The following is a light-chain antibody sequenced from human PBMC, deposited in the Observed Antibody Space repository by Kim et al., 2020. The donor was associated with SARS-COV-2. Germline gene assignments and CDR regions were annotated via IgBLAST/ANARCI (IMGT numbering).Light chain of an antibody. CDR3: AVWDDSLSGWV. V-gene: IGLV1-47*01. CDR1: SSNVGSNY. Sequence: GQSVTIACSGSSSNVGSNYINWYRHLPGTAPTLLIYRKNLRPSGVSDRFSGSKSGTSASLAISGLRSEDESDYFCAVWDDSLSGWVFGGGTQLTVL. J-gene: IGLJ3*02. CDR2: RKN.